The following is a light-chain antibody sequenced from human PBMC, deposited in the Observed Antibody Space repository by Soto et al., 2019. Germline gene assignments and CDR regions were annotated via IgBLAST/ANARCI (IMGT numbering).Light chain of an antibody. CDR1: SSDVGAYNS. J-gene: IGLJ1*01. Sequence: QSALTQPASVSGSPGQSITISCTGTSSDVGAYNSVSWYQQHPGKAPKLMLYDVSYRPSGVSNRFSGSKSGNTASLTISGLQTEDEANYYCISYTGSSTLYVFGTGTKVTVL. CDR3: ISYTGSSTLYV. V-gene: IGLV2-14*01. CDR2: DVS.